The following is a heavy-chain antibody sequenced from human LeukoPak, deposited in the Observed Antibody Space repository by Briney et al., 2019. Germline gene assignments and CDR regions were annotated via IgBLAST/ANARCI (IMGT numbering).Heavy chain of an antibody. Sequence: GGSLRLSCAASGFIFSSYWMSWVRQAPGKGLEWVADIKQDGSEKYYVDSVKGRFTISRDNAKNSLYLQMNSLRAEDTAVYYCARLTVEMATIIPRDAFDIWGQGTMVTVSS. CDR1: GFIFSSYW. D-gene: IGHD5-24*01. V-gene: IGHV3-7*01. CDR2: IKQDGSEK. J-gene: IGHJ3*02. CDR3: ARLTVEMATIIPRDAFDI.